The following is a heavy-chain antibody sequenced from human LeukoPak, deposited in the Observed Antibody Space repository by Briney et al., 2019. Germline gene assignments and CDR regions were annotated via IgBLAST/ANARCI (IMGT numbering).Heavy chain of an antibody. Sequence: ASVKVSCKASGYTFTSYGISWVRQAPGQGLEWMGWINTNTGNPTYAQGFTGRFVFSLDTSVSTAYLQISSLKAEDTAVYYCVRDPYGGRLLLDYWGQGALVTVAS. D-gene: IGHD1-26*01. V-gene: IGHV7-4-1*02. CDR1: GYTFTSYG. CDR2: INTNTGNP. J-gene: IGHJ4*02. CDR3: VRDPYGGRLLLDY.